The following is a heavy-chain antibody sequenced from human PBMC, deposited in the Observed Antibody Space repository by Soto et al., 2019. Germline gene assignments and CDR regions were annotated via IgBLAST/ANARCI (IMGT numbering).Heavy chain of an antibody. D-gene: IGHD5-12*01. CDR3: ARDVRRDGYNYWFDP. CDR2: IIPIFGTA. Sequence: ASVKVSCKASGGTFSSYAISWVRQAPGQGLEWMGGIIPIFGTANYAQKFQGRVTITADKSTSTAYMELSSLRSEDTAVYYCARDVRRDGYNYWFDPWGQGTLVTVSS. V-gene: IGHV1-69*06. CDR1: GGTFSSYA. J-gene: IGHJ5*02.